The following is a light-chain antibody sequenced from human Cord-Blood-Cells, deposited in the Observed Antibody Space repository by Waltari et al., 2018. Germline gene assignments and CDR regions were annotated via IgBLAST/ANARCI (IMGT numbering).Light chain of an antibody. Sequence: EIVLPQSPGTLSLSPGERATLSCRASQGVSSRYLAWYQQKPGQAPRLLIYGASSRATGIPDRFSGSGSGTDFTLTISRLEPEDFAGYYCQQYGSSRTFGQGTKVEIK. J-gene: IGKJ1*01. CDR1: QGVSSRY. V-gene: IGKV3-20*01. CDR2: GAS. CDR3: QQYGSSRT.